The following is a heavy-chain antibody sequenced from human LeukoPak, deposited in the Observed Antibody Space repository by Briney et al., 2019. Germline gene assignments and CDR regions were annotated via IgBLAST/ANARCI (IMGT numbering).Heavy chain of an antibody. D-gene: IGHD3-9*01. V-gene: IGHV3-43*01. CDR3: AKDAVWDYDILTGPHDYYFDY. J-gene: IGHJ4*02. CDR2: ISWDGGST. CDR1: GFTFDDYT. Sequence: GGSPRLSCAASGFTFDDYTMHWVRQAPGKGLEWVSLISWDGGSTYYADSVKGRFTISRDNSRNSLYLQMNSLRTEDTALYYCAKDAVWDYDILTGPHDYYFDYWGQGTLVTVSS.